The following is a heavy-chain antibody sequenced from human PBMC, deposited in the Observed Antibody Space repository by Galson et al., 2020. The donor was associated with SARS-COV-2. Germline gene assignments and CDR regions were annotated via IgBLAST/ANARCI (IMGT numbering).Heavy chain of an antibody. CDR3: ARVRDGVRYFDY. CDR2: IYYSGST. J-gene: IGHJ4*02. Sequence: SETLSLTCTVSGGSISSSSYYWGWIRQPPGKGLEWIGSIYYSGSTYYNPSLKSRVTISVDTSKNQFSLKLSSVTAADTAVYYCARVRDGVRYFDYWGQGTLVTVSS. V-gene: IGHV4-39*07. D-gene: IGHD3-3*01. CDR1: GGSISSSSYY.